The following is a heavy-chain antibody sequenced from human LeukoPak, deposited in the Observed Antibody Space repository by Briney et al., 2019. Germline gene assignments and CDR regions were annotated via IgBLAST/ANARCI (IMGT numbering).Heavy chain of an antibody. Sequence: ASVKVSCKASGYTFINYAISWVRQAPGQGLEWMGWVSTNDGNTVYAQRLQGRVTMTTDTSTSVAYMELRSLTSDDTAVYYCTRAPPGMTMMTDYWGQGTLVTVSS. CDR3: TRAPPGMTMMTDY. D-gene: IGHD3-22*01. CDR1: GYTFINYA. J-gene: IGHJ4*02. CDR2: VSTNDGNT. V-gene: IGHV1-18*01.